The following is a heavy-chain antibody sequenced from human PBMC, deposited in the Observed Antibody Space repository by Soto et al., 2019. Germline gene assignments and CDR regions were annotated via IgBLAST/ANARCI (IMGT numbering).Heavy chain of an antibody. Sequence: LCGGSISSGGYYWSGIRQHPGKGLQWIGYIDYSAGTYYNPSLKTRVTISVETSKNQFSMKVPSVTAADTAVYYCARVDCRSTSGELEPPTWIDPWGQGPVVTVSS. CDR1: GGSISSGGYY. CDR2: IDYSAGT. CDR3: ARVDCRSTSGELEPPTWIDP. D-gene: IGHD2-2*01. V-gene: IGHV4-31*02. J-gene: IGHJ5*02.